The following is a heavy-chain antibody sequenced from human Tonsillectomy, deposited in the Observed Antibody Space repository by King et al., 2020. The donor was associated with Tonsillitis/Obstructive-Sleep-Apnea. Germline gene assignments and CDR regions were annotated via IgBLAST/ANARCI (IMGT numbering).Heavy chain of an antibody. V-gene: IGHV7-4-1*02. J-gene: IGHJ3*01. CDR1: RYIFTSYS. D-gene: IGHD5-12*01. Sequence: QLVRSGSELKNPGASVKVSCKASRYIFTSYSMNWVRQAPGQGLQWMGWINPNTGNPTYAQGLTGRFVFSLDTSVSTAYLQISSLKAEDTAVYYCARSRQWMTAFDVWGQGTMVTVSS. CDR2: INPNTGNP. CDR3: ARSRQWMTAFDV.